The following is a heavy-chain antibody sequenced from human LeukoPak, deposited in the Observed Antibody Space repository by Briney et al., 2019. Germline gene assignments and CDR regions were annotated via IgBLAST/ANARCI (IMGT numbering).Heavy chain of an antibody. V-gene: IGHV3-66*01. CDR1: GFTVTSNY. CDR2: IYSGGTT. J-gene: IGHJ4*02. D-gene: IGHD4-17*01. Sequence: PGGALRLSCVVSGFTVTSNYMSGVRQAPGKGLEWVSVIYSGGTTNYADSVKGRFTVYRDNSKNTLYLQMNSLRAEDTAVHYWVSKLTSGYWGQGTLVTVSS. CDR3: VSKLTSGY.